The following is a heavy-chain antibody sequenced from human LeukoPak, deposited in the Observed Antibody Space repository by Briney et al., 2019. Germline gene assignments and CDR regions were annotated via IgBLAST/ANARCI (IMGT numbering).Heavy chain of an antibody. CDR3: ARPRVDIVVVPAAIPHDAFDI. CDR1: GGSISSYY. CDR2: IYYSGST. Sequence: SETLSLTCTVSGGSISSYYWSWIRQPPGKGLEWIGYIYYSGSTYYNPSLKSRVTISVDTSKNQFSLKLSSVTAADTAVYYCARPRVDIVVVPAAIPHDAFDIWGQGTMVTVSS. V-gene: IGHV4-59*08. D-gene: IGHD2-2*01. J-gene: IGHJ3*02.